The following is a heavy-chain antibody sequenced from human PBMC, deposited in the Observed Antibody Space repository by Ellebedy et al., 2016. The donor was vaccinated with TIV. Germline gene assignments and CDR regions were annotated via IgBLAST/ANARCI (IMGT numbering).Heavy chain of an antibody. J-gene: IGHJ6*02. CDR3: AKTNYGSGDYYSLYYYYNMDV. Sequence: GESLKISCVASGFTFRSYAMSWVRQAPGKGLEWVSSISGSGDNSYSADSMQGRFTLSRDNSKSTLYLQMNSLRADDTAVYYCAKTNYGSGDYYSLYYYYNMDVWGQGTTVTVS. V-gene: IGHV3-23*01. CDR1: GFTFRSYA. CDR2: ISGSGDNS. D-gene: IGHD3-10*01.